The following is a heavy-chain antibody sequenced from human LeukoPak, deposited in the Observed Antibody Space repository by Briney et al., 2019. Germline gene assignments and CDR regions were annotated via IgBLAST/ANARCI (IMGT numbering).Heavy chain of an antibody. J-gene: IGHJ4*02. D-gene: IGHD1-7*01. V-gene: IGHV3-30*01. CDR3: ARDRITGTTFTGGDY. CDR1: GFTFSSYA. Sequence: PGRSLRLSCAASGFTFSSYAMHWVRQAPGKGLEWVAVISYDGSNKYYADSVKGRFTISRDNSKNTLYLQMNSLRAEDTAVYYCARDRITGTTFTGGDYWGQGTLVTVSS. CDR2: ISYDGSNK.